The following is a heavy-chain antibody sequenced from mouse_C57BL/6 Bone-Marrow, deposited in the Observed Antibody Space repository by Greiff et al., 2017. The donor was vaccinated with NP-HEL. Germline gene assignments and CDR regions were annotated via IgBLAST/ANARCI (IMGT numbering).Heavy chain of an antibody. D-gene: IGHD2-4*01. J-gene: IGHJ4*01. V-gene: IGHV1-78*01. CDR3: AKMDYDYVYAMDY. CDR1: GYTFTDYT. CDR2: IYPRDGST. Sequence: QVQLQQSDAEFVKPGASVKISCKVSGYTFTDYTIHWMKQRPEQGLEWIGYIYPRDGSTKYNEKFKGKATLTADKSSSTAYMQLNSLTSEASAVYFSAKMDYDYVYAMDYWGQGTTVTVSS.